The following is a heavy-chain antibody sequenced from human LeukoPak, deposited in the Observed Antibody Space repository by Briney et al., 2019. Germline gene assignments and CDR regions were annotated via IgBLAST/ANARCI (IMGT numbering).Heavy chain of an antibody. Sequence: SETLSLTCTVSGGFISDYYWSWIRQPPGKGLEWIGYISYSGNTNYNPSLRSRVIMSVDTSKSQFSLKLSSVTAADTAVYYCARRVDYYYGMDVWGQGTTVTVSS. CDR1: GGFISDYY. J-gene: IGHJ6*02. V-gene: IGHV4-59*08. CDR3: ARRVDYYYGMDV. D-gene: IGHD2-15*01. CDR2: ISYSGNT.